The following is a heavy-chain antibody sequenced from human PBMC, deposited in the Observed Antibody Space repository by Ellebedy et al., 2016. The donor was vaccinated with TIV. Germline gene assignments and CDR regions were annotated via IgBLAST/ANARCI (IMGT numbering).Heavy chain of an antibody. CDR1: GYTFTSYY. J-gene: IGHJ4*02. CDR2: INPSGGST. Sequence: ASVKVSXXASGYTFTSYYMHWVRQAPGQGLEWMGIINPSGGSTSYAQKFQGRVTMTRDTSTSTVYMELSSLRSEDTAVYYCARNLEKTTVTTPQPLDYWGQGTLVTVSS. D-gene: IGHD4-17*01. V-gene: IGHV1-46*01. CDR3: ARNLEKTTVTTPQPLDY.